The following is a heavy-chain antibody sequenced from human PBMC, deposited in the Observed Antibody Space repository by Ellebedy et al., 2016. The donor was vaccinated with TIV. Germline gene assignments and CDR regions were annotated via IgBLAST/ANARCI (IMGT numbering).Heavy chain of an antibody. J-gene: IGHJ4*02. V-gene: IGHV3-11*05. Sequence: SVKGRFTISRDNANNSLYLQMDSLRAEDTAVYYCATDEGIYWGQGTLVTVSS. D-gene: IGHD3-10*01. CDR3: ATDEGIY.